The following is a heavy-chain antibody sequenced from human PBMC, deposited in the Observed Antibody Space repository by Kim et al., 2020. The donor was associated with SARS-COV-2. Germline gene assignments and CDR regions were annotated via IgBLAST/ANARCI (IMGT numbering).Heavy chain of an antibody. D-gene: IGHD4-17*01. CDR3: AGSGGDVARLDP. CDR2: INSEASIT. J-gene: IGHJ5*02. Sequence: GGSLRLSCAASGFTFSNYWMHWVRQAPGKGLVWVSHINSEASITSYADSAKGRFTISRDKDKNKMTLQMKRKRAEDTAAYYCAGSGGDVARLDPCGQG. V-gene: IGHV3-74*03. CDR1: GFTFSNYW.